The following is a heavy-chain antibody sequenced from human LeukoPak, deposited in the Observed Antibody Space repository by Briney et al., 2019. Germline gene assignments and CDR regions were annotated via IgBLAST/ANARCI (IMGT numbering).Heavy chain of an antibody. CDR2: LFSGGNT. J-gene: IGHJ2*01. Sequence: GGSLRLSCAASGFTVSSNFMSWVRQAPGKGPEWVSVLFSGGNTYYPDSVKGRFTISRDNSKNTLYLQMNSLRAEDTAVYYCARVATQYYYDSSGYPYWYFDLWGRGTLVTVFS. CDR1: GFTVSSNF. CDR3: ARVATQYYYDSSGYPYWYFDL. V-gene: IGHV3-53*01. D-gene: IGHD3-22*01.